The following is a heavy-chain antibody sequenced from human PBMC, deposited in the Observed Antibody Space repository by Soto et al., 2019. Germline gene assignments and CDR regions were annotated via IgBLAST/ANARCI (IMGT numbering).Heavy chain of an antibody. CDR3: AKSFMGFSYGKIDY. V-gene: IGHV3-23*01. CDR1: GFTFSNHA. D-gene: IGHD5-18*01. J-gene: IGHJ4*02. CDR2: ILGSGYTT. Sequence: GGSLRLSCAASGFTFSNHAMNWVRQAPGKGLEWVSSILGSGYTTYIADSVKGRFTISRDNSKNTLYLQMSSLRAEDTALYYCAKSFMGFSYGKIDYWGQGTLVTGSS.